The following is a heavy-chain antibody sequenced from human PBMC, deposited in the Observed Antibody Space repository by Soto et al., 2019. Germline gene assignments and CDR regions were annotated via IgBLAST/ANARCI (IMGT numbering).Heavy chain of an antibody. D-gene: IGHD1-1*01. V-gene: IGHV1-24*01. J-gene: IGHJ6*02. CDR2: FDPEDGET. CDR1: GYTLTGLS. CDR3: ATESGTTRYYYYGMDV. Sequence: ASVKVSCKVSGYTLTGLSMHWVRQAPGKGLEWMGGFDPEDGETIYAQKFQGRVTMTEDTSTDTAYMELSSLRSEDTAVYYCATESGTTRYYYYGMDVWGQGTTVTVSS.